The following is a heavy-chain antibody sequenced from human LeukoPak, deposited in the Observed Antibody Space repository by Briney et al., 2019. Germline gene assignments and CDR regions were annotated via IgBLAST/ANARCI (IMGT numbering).Heavy chain of an antibody. V-gene: IGHV4-34*01. D-gene: IGHD6-13*01. Sequence: SETLSLTCTVSGGSITNYYWSWIRQPPGKGLEWIGEINHSGSTYYNPSLKSRVTISVDTSKNQFSLKLSSVTAADTAVYYCARGRTDSSSWYVWDYYYYMDVWGKGTTVTVSS. CDR1: GGSITNYY. CDR2: INHSGST. J-gene: IGHJ6*03. CDR3: ARGRTDSSSWYVWDYYYYMDV.